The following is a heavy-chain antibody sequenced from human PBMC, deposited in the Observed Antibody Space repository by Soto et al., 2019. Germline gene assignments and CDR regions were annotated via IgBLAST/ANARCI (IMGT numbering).Heavy chain of an antibody. CDR3: ARDFPGYCSSTSCYGSDGVDP. V-gene: IGHV1-69*06. Sequence: VRLSCTAPGRTFSTCAISGVQPAHGPGLEWRGGIIPIFGTANYAQKFQGRVTVTADKSTSTAYMELSSLRSEDTAVYYCARDFPGYCSSTSCYGSDGVDPWGQGPLVTVSS. J-gene: IGHJ5*02. D-gene: IGHD2-2*01. CDR1: GRTFSTCA. CDR2: IIPIFGTA.